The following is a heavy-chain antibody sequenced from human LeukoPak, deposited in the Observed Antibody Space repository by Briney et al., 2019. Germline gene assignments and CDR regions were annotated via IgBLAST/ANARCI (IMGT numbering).Heavy chain of an antibody. CDR3: ARKGGLFDY. Sequence: SETLSLTCTVSGGSIRYYYWSWIRQSPGKGLEWIGYIYYNGTTNYNPSLRSRVTISVDMSKNQFSLKMSSVTAADTAVYYCARKGGLFDYWGQGRLVTVSS. D-gene: IGHD2-15*01. V-gene: IGHV4-59*01. CDR1: GGSIRYYY. CDR2: IYYNGTT. J-gene: IGHJ4*02.